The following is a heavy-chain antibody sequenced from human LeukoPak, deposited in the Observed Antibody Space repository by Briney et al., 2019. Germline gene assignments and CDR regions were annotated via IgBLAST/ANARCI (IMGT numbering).Heavy chain of an antibody. D-gene: IGHD2-21*01. CDR2: IYTSGST. Sequence: SQTLSLTCTVSGGSISSGSYYWSWIRQPAGKGLEWIGRIYTSGSTNYNPSLKSRVTISVDMSKNQFSLQLKSVTAADTAVYYCARLVTSVVRNFYYFDFWGQGTLVTVSS. CDR3: ARLVTSVVRNFYYFDF. CDR1: GGSISSGSYY. V-gene: IGHV4-61*02. J-gene: IGHJ4*02.